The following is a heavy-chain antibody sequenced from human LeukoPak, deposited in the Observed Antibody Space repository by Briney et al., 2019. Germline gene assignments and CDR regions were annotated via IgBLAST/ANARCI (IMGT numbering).Heavy chain of an antibody. J-gene: IGHJ3*02. CDR3: ARSPGEVVNPEYAFDI. Sequence: GVSLRLSCAASGFTFSSYAMHWVRQAPGKGLEYVSAINSNGGSTYYANSVKGRFTISRDNSKNTLYLQMGSLRAEDMAVYYCARSPGEVVNPEYAFDIWGQGTMVTVPT. CDR1: GFTFSSYA. V-gene: IGHV3-64*01. CDR2: INSNGGST. D-gene: IGHD3-10*01.